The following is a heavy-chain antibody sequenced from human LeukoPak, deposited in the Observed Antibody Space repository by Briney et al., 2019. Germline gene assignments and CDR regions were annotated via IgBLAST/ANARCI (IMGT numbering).Heavy chain of an antibody. CDR3: ARASYSYDINGWVPFDY. D-gene: IGHD3-22*01. CDR1: GNSISSGDNY. CDR2: IYTSRST. V-gene: IGHV4-61*02. J-gene: IGHJ4*02. Sequence: PSETLSLTCTVSGNSISSGDNYWSWIRQPAGKGLDWTGRIYTSRSTNYNPSLKSRDTISEDTSNNQFSLRLSSVTAADTAVYYCARASYSYDINGWVPFDYWGQGTLVTVSS.